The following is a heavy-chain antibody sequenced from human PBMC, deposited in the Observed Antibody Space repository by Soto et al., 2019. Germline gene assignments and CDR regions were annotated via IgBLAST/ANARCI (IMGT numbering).Heavy chain of an antibody. J-gene: IGHJ4*02. Sequence: QVQLVQSGAEVKKPGASVKVSCKASGYTFTSYAMHWVRQAPGQRLEWMGWINAGNGNTKYSQKFQGRVTITRDTSASTAYMELSSLRSEDTAVYYCARDGRGSKKADYYDSSGYYYWGQGTLVTVSS. CDR3: ARDGRGSKKADYYDSSGYYY. D-gene: IGHD3-22*01. CDR2: INAGNGNT. CDR1: GYTFTSYA. V-gene: IGHV1-3*01.